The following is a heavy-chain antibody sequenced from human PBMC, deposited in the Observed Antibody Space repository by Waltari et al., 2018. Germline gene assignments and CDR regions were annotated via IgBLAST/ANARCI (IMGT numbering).Heavy chain of an antibody. CDR2: IIPIFRTA. J-gene: IGHJ4*02. Sequence: QVQLAQSGAEVKKPGSSLKVSCKASGGSFSSYAISWVRQVPGQGLEWMGGIIPIFRTANYEQKFLDRVTITAEESTNTVYMELRSLRPEDTAVYYCARSPGERWLQMFFDYWGQGTLVTVSS. CDR3: ARSPGERWLQMFFDY. V-gene: IGHV1-69*01. CDR1: GGSFSSYA. D-gene: IGHD5-12*01.